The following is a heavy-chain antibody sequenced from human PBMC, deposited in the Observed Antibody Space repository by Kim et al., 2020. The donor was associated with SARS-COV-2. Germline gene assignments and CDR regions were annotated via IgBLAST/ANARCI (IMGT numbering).Heavy chain of an antibody. CDR3: AKSTALFWFGECRNDAFDI. D-gene: IGHD3-10*01. CDR1: GLSFNNYG. J-gene: IGHJ3*02. Sequence: GGSLRLSCAASGLSFNNYGMHWVRQAPGKGLEWVAVISYEGSKKYYIDSVKGRFTISRDYSKNTLSLQMNSLRPDDTAVYYCAKSTALFWFGECRNDAFDIWGQGTMVTVSS. CDR2: ISYEGSKK. V-gene: IGHV3-30*18.